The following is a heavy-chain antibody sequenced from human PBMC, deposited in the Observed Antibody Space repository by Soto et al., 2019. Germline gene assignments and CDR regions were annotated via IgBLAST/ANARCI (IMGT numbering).Heavy chain of an antibody. CDR3: ARVSTVTKLHY. CDR2: IFYSGST. D-gene: IGHD4-17*01. V-gene: IGHV4-59*01. J-gene: IGHJ4*01. Sequence: QVQLQESGPRLVKPSETLSLTCTVSGASIGASYWSWIRQSPGKGLEWMGYIFYSGSTHYSPSLNSRVSMTVDSSKNQVSLTLSSVTAADTAVYDCARVSTVTKLHYWGHGMLVTFSS. CDR1: GASIGASY.